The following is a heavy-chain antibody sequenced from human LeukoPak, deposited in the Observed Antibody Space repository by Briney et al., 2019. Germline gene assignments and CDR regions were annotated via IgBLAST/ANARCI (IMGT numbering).Heavy chain of an antibody. V-gene: IGHV4-30-4*07. CDR1: GGSIFTGAYS. D-gene: IGHD1-26*01. CDR3: ARRPIVGSTGFYFDP. CDR2: IYYSGNT. Sequence: SQTLSLTCTVSGGSIFTGAYSWSWIRQTPGKGLDWIGYIYYSGNTYYNPSLKSRVTISLDTSKNQFSLKLASLTAADTAVYYCARRPIVGSTGFYFDPWGPGTLVTVSS. J-gene: IGHJ5*02.